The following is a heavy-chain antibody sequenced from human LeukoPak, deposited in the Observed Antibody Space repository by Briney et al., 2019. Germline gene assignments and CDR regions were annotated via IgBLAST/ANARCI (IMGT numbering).Heavy chain of an antibody. V-gene: IGHV1-69*13. J-gene: IGHJ4*02. Sequence: SVNVSCKASGGTFSSYAISWVRQAPGQGLEWMGGIIPIFGTANYAQKFQGRVTITADESTSTAYMELRSLRSDDTAVYYCARSGDGGSWYKNWGQGTLVTVSS. CDR3: ARSGDGGSWYKN. D-gene: IGHD6-13*01. CDR2: IIPIFGTA. CDR1: GGTFSSYA.